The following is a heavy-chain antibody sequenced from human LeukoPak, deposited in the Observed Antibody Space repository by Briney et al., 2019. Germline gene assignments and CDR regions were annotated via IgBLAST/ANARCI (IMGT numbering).Heavy chain of an antibody. CDR1: GGSISSYY. Sequence: SETLSLTCTVSGGSISSYYWSWIRQPAGKGPEWIGRIYARGSTNYNPSLNSRVTMSVDTSKNQFSLELSSVTAADTAVYYCAGDRKGVVIFDYWGRGTLVTVSS. J-gene: IGHJ4*02. CDR2: IYARGST. V-gene: IGHV4-4*07. D-gene: IGHD3-10*01. CDR3: AGDRKGVVIFDY.